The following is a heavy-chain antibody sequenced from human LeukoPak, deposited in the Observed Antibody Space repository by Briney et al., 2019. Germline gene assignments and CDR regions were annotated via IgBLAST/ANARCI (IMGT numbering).Heavy chain of an antibody. CDR2: ISAYNGNT. Sequence: ASVKVSCKASGYTFTSYGIRWVRQAPGQGLEWVGWISAYNGNTNYAQKLQGRVTMTTDTSTSTAYKELRSLRSDDTAVYYCASGDYDFWSGYYCSYWGQGTLVTVSS. J-gene: IGHJ4*02. CDR3: ASGDYDFWSGYYCSY. D-gene: IGHD3-3*01. V-gene: IGHV1-18*01. CDR1: GYTFTSYG.